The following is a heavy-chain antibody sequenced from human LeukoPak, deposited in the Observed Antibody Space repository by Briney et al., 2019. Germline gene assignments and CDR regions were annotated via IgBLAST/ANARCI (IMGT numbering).Heavy chain of an antibody. CDR3: ARDGGGRDGYKFPNPEYFDY. V-gene: IGHV3-11*01. Sequence: PGGSLRLSCAASGYTFSDYYMSWIRQAPGKGLEWVSYISSSGSSIYYADSVKGRFTISRDNAKNSLYLQMNSLRAEDTAVYYCARDGGGRDGYKFPNPEYFDYWGQGTLVTVSS. J-gene: IGHJ4*02. D-gene: IGHD5-24*01. CDR2: ISSSGSSI. CDR1: GYTFSDYY.